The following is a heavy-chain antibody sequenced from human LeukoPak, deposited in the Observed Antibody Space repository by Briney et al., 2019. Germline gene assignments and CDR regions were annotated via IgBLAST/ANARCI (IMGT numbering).Heavy chain of an antibody. V-gene: IGHV4-39*07. Sequence: SETLSLTCTVSGGSVSTRDYYWGWICQSPVKGLEWIGDVFYTGNTNYNPSLRGRATISIDTFKNQFSLKLSYVTVADSAVYYCARVFDSWGQGTLVTVSS. CDR3: ARVFDS. J-gene: IGHJ4*02. CDR1: GGSVSTRDYY. CDR2: VFYTGNT.